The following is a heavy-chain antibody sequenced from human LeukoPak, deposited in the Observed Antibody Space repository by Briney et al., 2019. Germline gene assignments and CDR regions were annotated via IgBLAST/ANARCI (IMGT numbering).Heavy chain of an antibody. D-gene: IGHD2-2*01. CDR3: ARRGCSSTSCYAFDY. Sequence: PSETLSLTCAVYGVSSSGYYWSWIRQPPGKGLEWIGEINHSGSTNYNPSLKSRVTISVDTSKNQFSLKLSSVTAADTAVYYCARRGCSSTSCYAFDYWGQGTLVTVSS. CDR1: GVSSSGYY. V-gene: IGHV4-34*01. J-gene: IGHJ4*02. CDR2: INHSGST.